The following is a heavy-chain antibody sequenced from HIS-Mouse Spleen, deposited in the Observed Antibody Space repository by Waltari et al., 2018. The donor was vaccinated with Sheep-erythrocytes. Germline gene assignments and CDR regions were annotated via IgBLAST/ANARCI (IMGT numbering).Heavy chain of an antibody. CDR3: AKVRTVNYWYFDL. J-gene: IGHJ2*01. CDR1: GFTFMSSG. D-gene: IGHD1-1*01. V-gene: IGHV3-30*18. Sequence: QVQLVESGGGVVQPGRSLRLSCAAPGFTFMSSGMHWVRQAPGKGLEWVAVISYDGSNKYYADSVKGRFTISRDNSKNTLYLQMNSLRAEDTAVYYCAKVRTVNYWYFDLWGRGTLVTVSS. CDR2: ISYDGSNK.